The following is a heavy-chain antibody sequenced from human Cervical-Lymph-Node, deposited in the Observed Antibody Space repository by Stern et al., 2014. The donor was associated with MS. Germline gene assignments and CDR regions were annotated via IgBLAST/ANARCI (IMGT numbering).Heavy chain of an antibody. V-gene: IGHV5-51*03. D-gene: IGHD5-12*01. CDR3: ARSPATPSGYDRFDY. CDR1: GYLFDDYW. Sequence: VQLVQSGAEVKKPGESLKISCEASGYLFDDYWIGWVRQMSGRGLELVAIIFPRDSNTRYSPSVQGQVTISADKSISTAYLQWSSLKPSDPAMYYWARSPATPSGYDRFDYWGQGALVTVSS. CDR2: IFPRDSNT. J-gene: IGHJ4*02.